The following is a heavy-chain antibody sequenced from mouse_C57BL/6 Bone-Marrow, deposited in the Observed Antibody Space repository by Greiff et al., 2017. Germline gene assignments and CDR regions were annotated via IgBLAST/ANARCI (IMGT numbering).Heavy chain of an antibody. CDR2: ILPGSGST. V-gene: IGHV1-9*01. CDR3: ARGGLRRARDY. CDR1: GYTFTGYW. Sequence: QVQLQQSGAELMKPGASVKLSCKATGYTFTGYWIEWVKQRPGHGLEWIGEILPGSGSTNYTEKFKGKATFTADTSSNTAYMQLSSLTTEDAAIYYCARGGLRRARDYWGQGTSVTVSS. D-gene: IGHD2-4*01. J-gene: IGHJ4*01.